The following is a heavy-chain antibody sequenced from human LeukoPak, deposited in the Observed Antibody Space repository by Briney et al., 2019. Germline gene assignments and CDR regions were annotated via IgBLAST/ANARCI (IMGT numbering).Heavy chain of an antibody. Sequence: GGSLRLSCAASGFTFSSYAMSWVRQAPGKGLEWVSAIRGSGGSTYYADSVKGRFTISRDNSKNTLYLQMNSLRAEDTALYYCAKDLKYGETWVFDYWGQGTLVTVSS. V-gene: IGHV3-23*01. CDR2: IRGSGGST. CDR1: GFTFSSYA. J-gene: IGHJ4*02. CDR3: AKDLKYGETWVFDY. D-gene: IGHD4-17*01.